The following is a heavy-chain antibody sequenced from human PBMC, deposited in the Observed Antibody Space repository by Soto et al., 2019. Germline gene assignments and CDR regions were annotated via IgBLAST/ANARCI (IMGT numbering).Heavy chain of an antibody. CDR2: IKSKTDGGTT. CDR1: GFTFTNVW. D-gene: IGHD6-13*01. J-gene: IGHJ4*02. V-gene: IGHV3-15*07. Sequence: GGSLRLSCAASGFTFTNVWMNWVRQAPGKGLEWVGRIKSKTDGGTTDYAAPVKGRFTTSRDDSKNTLYLQMNSLKTEDTALYYCTTRRAAGGTPLDYWGQGTLVTVSS. CDR3: TTRRAAGGTPLDY.